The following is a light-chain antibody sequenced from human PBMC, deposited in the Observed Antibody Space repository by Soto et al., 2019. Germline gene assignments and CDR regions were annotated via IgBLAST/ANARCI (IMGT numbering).Light chain of an antibody. CDR1: SSDVGGHNY. CDR2: DVT. CDR3: CSYAGSYPVV. Sequence: QSALTQPRSVSGSPGQSVTISCTGTSSDVGGHNYVSWYQQHPGKAHKLMIYDVTKRPSGVPDRFSGSKSGNTASLTISGLQAEDEDDYYCCSYAGSYPVVFGGGTKVTVL. V-gene: IGLV2-11*01. J-gene: IGLJ2*01.